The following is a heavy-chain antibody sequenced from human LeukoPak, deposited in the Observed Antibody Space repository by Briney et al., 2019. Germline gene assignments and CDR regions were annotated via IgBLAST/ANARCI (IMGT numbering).Heavy chain of an antibody. V-gene: IGHV5-51*01. Sequence: TGESLKISCKGSGYSFTSYWIGWVRQMPGKGLEWMGIIYPGDSDIRYSPSFQGQVTISADKSISTAYLQWSSLKASDTAMYYCARVGYHVGYGMDVWGQGTTVTVSS. CDR1: GYSFTSYW. J-gene: IGHJ6*02. CDR3: ARVGYHVGYGMDV. D-gene: IGHD5-12*01. CDR2: IYPGDSDI.